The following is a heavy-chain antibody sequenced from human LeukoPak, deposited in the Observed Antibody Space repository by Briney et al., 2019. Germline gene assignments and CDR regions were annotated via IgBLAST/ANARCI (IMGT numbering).Heavy chain of an antibody. CDR3: VRDLGGRSGH. D-gene: IGHD1-26*01. J-gene: IGHJ4*02. Sequence: GGSLRLSCAASGFTFSSNWMHWVRQAPGKGLVWVSRINEDGSTTNYADSVKGRFTISRDNAKNTLYLQMNSLRAEDTAVYYCVRDLGGRSGHWGQGALVTVSS. CDR1: GFTFSSNW. CDR2: INEDGSTT. V-gene: IGHV3-74*01.